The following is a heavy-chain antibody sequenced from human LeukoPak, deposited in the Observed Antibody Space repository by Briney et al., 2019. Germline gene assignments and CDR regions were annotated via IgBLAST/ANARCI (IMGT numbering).Heavy chain of an antibody. CDR2: IYYSGST. V-gene: IGHV4-59*08. CDR3: ARQVDSSGYYCHFDY. Sequence: PSETLSLTCTVSGGSISSYYWSWIRQPPGKGLEWIGYIYYSGSTNYNPSLKSRVTISVDTSKNQFSLKLSSVTAADTAVYYCARQVDSSGYYCHFDYWGQGTLVTVSS. CDR1: GGSISSYY. J-gene: IGHJ4*02. D-gene: IGHD3-22*01.